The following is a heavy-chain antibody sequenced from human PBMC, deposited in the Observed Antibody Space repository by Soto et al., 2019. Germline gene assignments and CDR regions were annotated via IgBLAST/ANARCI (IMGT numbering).Heavy chain of an antibody. V-gene: IGHV3-43*01. Sequence: DVQLVESGGVVVQPGGSLRLSCAASGFTFDDYTMHWVRQAPGKGLEWVSLISWDGGSTYYADSVKGRFTISRDNSKNSLYLQMNSLRTEDTALYYCAKERSGYSGYENFDYWGQGTLVTVSS. CDR1: GFTFDDYT. CDR3: AKERSGYSGYENFDY. J-gene: IGHJ4*02. D-gene: IGHD5-12*01. CDR2: ISWDGGST.